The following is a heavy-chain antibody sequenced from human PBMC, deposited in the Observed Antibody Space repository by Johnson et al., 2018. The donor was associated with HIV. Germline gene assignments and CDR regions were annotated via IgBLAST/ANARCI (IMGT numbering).Heavy chain of an antibody. CDR3: ARGSYYDSSGDAFDI. Sequence: VQLVESGGGLVQPGGSLRLSCAASGFTFSSYDMHWVRQATGKGLEWVSTIGPGGYTYYPGSVKGRFTISREHAKNSLYLQMNSLRAEDTAVYYCARGSYYDSSGDAFDIWGHGTTVTVSS. CDR2: IGPGGYT. D-gene: IGHD3-22*01. J-gene: IGHJ3*02. CDR1: GFTFSSYD. V-gene: IGHV3-13*01.